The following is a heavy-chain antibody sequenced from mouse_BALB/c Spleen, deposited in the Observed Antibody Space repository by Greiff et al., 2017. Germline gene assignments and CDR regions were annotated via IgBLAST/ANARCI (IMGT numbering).Heavy chain of an antibody. J-gene: IGHJ3*01. CDR1: GFNIKDYY. D-gene: IGHD3-1*01. CDR2: IDPENGNT. Sequence: EVKLQESGAELVRPGALVKLSCKASGFNIKDYYMHWVKQRPEQGLEWIGWIDPENGNTIYDPKFQGKASITADTSSNTAYLQLSSLTSEDTAVYYCARSGLGLRPFAYWGQGTLVTVSA. CDR3: ARSGLGLRPFAY. V-gene: IGHV14-1*02.